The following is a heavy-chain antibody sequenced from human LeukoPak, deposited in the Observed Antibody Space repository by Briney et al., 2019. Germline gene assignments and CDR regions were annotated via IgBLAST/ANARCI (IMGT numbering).Heavy chain of an antibody. Sequence: SETLSLTCAVYGGSFSGYYWSWIRQPPGKGLEWIGEINHSGSTNYNPSLKSRVTISVDTSKNQFSLKLSSVTAADTAVYYCARTPSYCGGDCYRSYFDYWGQGTLVTVSS. CDR2: INHSGST. D-gene: IGHD2-21*02. CDR3: ARTPSYCGGDCYRSYFDY. J-gene: IGHJ4*02. V-gene: IGHV4-34*01. CDR1: GGSFSGYY.